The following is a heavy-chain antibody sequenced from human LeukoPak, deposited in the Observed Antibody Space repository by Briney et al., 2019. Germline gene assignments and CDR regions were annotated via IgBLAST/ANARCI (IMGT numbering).Heavy chain of an antibody. CDR3: ARGGSSRFDY. J-gene: IGHJ4*02. Sequence: PGGSLRLSCAASGFTFSRYDMNWVRQAPGKGLEWVAKIQFDGSETYYVDSVKGRFSISRDNAKNSLYLQMNSLRAEDTAVYYCARGGSSRFDYWGQGTLVTVSS. CDR2: IQFDGSET. D-gene: IGHD6-13*01. CDR1: GFTFSRYD. V-gene: IGHV3-7*04.